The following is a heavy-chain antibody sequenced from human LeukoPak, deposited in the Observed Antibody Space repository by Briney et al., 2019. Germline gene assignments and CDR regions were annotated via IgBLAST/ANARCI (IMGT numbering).Heavy chain of an antibody. CDR2: IYSGGST. V-gene: IGHV3-53*01. D-gene: IGHD2-2*01. Sequence: GGSLRLSCAASGFTVRSNYMSWVRQAPGKGLDWVSVIYSGGSTYYADSVKGRFTISRDNSKNTLYLQMNSLRAEDTAVYYCARGYCSSTSCYDVWRPLDYWGQGTLVTVSS. CDR1: GFTVRSNY. J-gene: IGHJ4*02. CDR3: ARGYCSSTSCYDVWRPLDY.